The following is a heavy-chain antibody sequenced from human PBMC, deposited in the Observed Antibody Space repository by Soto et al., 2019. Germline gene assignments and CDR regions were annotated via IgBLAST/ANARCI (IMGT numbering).Heavy chain of an antibody. CDR1: GFTFSSYA. D-gene: IGHD2-15*01. CDR3: ARDPKEDIVVVVAATNYYYYGMDV. V-gene: IGHV3-30-3*01. Sequence: QVQLVESGGGVVQPGRSLRLSCAASGFTFSSYAMHWVRQAPGKGLEWVAVISYDGSNKYYADSVKGRFIISRDNSKNTLYLQMNSLRAEDTAVYYCARDPKEDIVVVVAATNYYYYGMDVWGQGTTVTVSS. J-gene: IGHJ6*02. CDR2: ISYDGSNK.